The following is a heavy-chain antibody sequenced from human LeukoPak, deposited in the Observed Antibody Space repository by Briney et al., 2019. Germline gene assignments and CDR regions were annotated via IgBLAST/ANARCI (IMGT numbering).Heavy chain of an antibody. V-gene: IGHV1-46*01. Sequence: ASVKVSCKASGYTFTSYGISWVRQAPGQGLEWMGIINPSGGSTSYAQKFQGRVTMTRNTSISTAYMELSSLRSEDTAVYYCARVEMGYSSEDYWGQGTLVTVSS. D-gene: IGHD5-18*01. J-gene: IGHJ4*02. CDR3: ARVEMGYSSEDY. CDR1: GYTFTSYG. CDR2: INPSGGST.